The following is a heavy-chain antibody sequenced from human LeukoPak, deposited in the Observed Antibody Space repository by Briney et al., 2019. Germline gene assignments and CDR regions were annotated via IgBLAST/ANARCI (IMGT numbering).Heavy chain of an antibody. CDR3: ARQGGIAAAGDNWFDP. V-gene: IGHV4-4*02. CDR2: IYHSGST. CDR1: GGSISSTNW. Sequence: SETLSLTCAVSGGSISSTNWWSWVRQPPGKGLEWIGEIYHSGSTNYNPSLKSRVTISVDTSKNQFSLKLSSVTAADTAVYYCARQGGIAAAGDNWFDPWGQGTLVTVSS. D-gene: IGHD6-13*01. J-gene: IGHJ5*02.